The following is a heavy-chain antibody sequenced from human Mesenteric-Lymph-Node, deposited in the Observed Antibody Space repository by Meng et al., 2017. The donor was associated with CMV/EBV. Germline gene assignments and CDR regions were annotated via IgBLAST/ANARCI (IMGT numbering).Heavy chain of an antibody. CDR3: ARHQRWLKSEGGFNY. J-gene: IGHJ4*02. D-gene: IGHD4-23*01. Sequence: QGQLQQWGAGRLKPSETLSPICAVYGGSFSGYYWSWIRQPPGKGLEWIGEINHSGSTNYNPSLKSRVTISVDTSKNQFSLKLSSVTAADTAVYYCARHQRWLKSEGGFNYWGQGTLVTVSS. V-gene: IGHV4-34*01. CDR1: GGSFSGYY. CDR2: INHSGST.